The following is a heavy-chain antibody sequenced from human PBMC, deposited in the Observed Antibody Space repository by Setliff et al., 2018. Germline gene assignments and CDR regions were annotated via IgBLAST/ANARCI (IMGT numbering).Heavy chain of an antibody. V-gene: IGHV2-70*11. CDR3: ARLTGTDYYYYYMDV. CDR1: GFSLSTSGMC. CDR2: IDWDDDK. D-gene: IGHD1-7*01. Sequence: TLVNPTQTLTLTCTFSGFSLSTSGMCVSWIRQPPGKALEWLARIDWDDDKYYSTSLKTRLTISKDTSKNQVVLTMTNMDPVDTATYYCARLTGTDYYYYYMDVWGKGTTVTSP. J-gene: IGHJ6*03.